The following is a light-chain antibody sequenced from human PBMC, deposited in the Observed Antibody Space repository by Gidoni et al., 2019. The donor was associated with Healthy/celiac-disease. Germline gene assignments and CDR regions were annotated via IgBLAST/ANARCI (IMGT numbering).Light chain of an antibody. Sequence: EIVLTPSPATLSLSPGERTTLSCRASQSVSSYLAWYQQKPGQAPRLLIYDASNRATGIPARCSGSGSGTDFTITISRLEDEDFAVYCCQQRSNWPTFGGGTKVEIK. CDR3: QQRSNWPT. V-gene: IGKV3-11*01. CDR2: DAS. CDR1: QSVSSY. J-gene: IGKJ4*01.